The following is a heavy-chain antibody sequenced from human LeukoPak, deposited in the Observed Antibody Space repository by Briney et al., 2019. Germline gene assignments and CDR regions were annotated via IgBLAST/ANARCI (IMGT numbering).Heavy chain of an antibody. CDR2: IYPGDSDT. CDR3: ARQVGTDRFFDF. V-gene: IGHV5-51*01. J-gene: IGHJ4*02. D-gene: IGHD1-26*01. Sequence: GESLKISCQASGYTFTRYWIGWVRPMPGKGLEWIGIIYPGDSDTSYSPSFQGHVTISADKSLATAYLQWSRLEASDTALYYCARQVGTDRFFDFWGQGTLVTVSS. CDR1: GYTFTRYW.